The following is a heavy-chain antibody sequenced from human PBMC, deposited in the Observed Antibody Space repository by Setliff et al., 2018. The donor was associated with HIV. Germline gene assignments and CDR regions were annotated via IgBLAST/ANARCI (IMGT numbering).Heavy chain of an antibody. CDR1: GYTFTGYY. CDR3: ARDPNRIAVAGTFDY. CDR2: FDPEDGET. V-gene: IGHV1-24*01. Sequence: GASVKVSCKASGYTFTGYYMHWVRQAPGKGLEWMGGFDPEDGETIYAQKFQGRVTMTRDTSTSTVYMELSSLRSEDTAVYYCARDPNRIAVAGTFDYWGQGTLVTVSS. J-gene: IGHJ4*02. D-gene: IGHD6-19*01.